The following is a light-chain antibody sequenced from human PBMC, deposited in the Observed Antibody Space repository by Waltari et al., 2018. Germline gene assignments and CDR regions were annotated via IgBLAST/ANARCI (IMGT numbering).Light chain of an antibody. CDR1: SSDVGSYNS. V-gene: IGLV2-14*01. Sequence: QSALTQPASVSGSPGQSITISCTGPSSDVGSYNSFSWYQQHPGKAPKLIIYEVTNRPSGVSNRFSGSKSGNTASLTISGLQAEDEADYYCSSCTSSSTLVFGGGTKLTVL. J-gene: IGLJ3*02. CDR2: EVT. CDR3: SSCTSSSTLV.